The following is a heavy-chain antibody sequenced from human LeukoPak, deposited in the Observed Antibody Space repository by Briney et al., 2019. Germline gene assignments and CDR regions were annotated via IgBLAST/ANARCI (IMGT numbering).Heavy chain of an antibody. CDR2: INPSGGNT. V-gene: IGHV1-46*01. CDR1: GYTFTSYY. CDR3: ARALYYGMDV. J-gene: IGHJ6*02. Sequence: ASVKVSCKASGYTFTSYYMHWVRQAPGQGLEWMVIINPSGGNTSYAQKFQGRVTLTRDTSTSTVYMELGSLRSDDTAVYYCARALYYGMDVWGQGTTVTVSS.